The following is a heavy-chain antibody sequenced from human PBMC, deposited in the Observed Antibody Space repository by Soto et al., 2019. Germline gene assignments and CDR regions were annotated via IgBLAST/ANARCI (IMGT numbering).Heavy chain of an antibody. CDR3: ASGWVYGGRWGPFDY. J-gene: IGHJ4*02. CDR1: GGTFSSYT. Sequence: QVQLVQSGAEVKKPGSSVKVSCKASGGTFSSYTISWVRQAPGQGLEWMGRIIPILGIANYAQKFQGRVTITADKSTSTAYMELSSLRSEDTAVYYCASGWVYGGRWGPFDYWGQGTLVTVSS. V-gene: IGHV1-69*02. D-gene: IGHD4-17*01. CDR2: IIPILGIA.